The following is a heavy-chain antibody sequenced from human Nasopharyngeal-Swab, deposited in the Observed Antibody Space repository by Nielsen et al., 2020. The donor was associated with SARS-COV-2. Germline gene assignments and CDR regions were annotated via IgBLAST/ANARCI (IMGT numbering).Heavy chain of an antibody. V-gene: IGHV4-39*07. CDR3: ARRGGIAVAGTGLFDF. CDR1: GGSITSSSYY. D-gene: IGHD6-19*01. J-gene: IGHJ4*02. CDR2: ISYTGNT. Sequence: SETLSLTCTVSGGSITSSSYYWGWIRQPPGKGLEWIGSISYTGNTYYNPSLKSRVTISVDTSKNQFSLKLSSVTAADTAVYYCARRGGIAVAGTGLFDFWGQGTLVTVSS.